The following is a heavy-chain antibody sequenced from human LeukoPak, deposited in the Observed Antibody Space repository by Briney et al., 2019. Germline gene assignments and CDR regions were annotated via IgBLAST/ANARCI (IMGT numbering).Heavy chain of an antibody. V-gene: IGHV4-61*02. D-gene: IGHD3-9*01. CDR2: IYTSGST. CDR1: GGSISSVSYY. J-gene: IGHJ3*02. CDR3: ARGAYYDILTGSGPAFDI. Sequence: SETLSLTCTVSGGSISSVSYYWTWIREPAGKGLEWIGRIYTSGSTEYNPSLKSRVTVSVDTSKNQFSLKLSSVTAADTAVYYCARGAYYDILTGSGPAFDIWGQGTMVTVSS.